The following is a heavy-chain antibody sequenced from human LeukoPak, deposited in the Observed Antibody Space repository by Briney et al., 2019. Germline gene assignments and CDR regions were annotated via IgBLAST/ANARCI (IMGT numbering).Heavy chain of an antibody. D-gene: IGHD3-3*01. Sequence: GGSLRLSCAASGFTFSTYWMNWVRQAPGKGLEWVANIKQDGSEKYYVDSVKGRFTLSRDSAKTSLYLQMNSLRAEDTAVYYCARAEWSNWYFDLWGRGTLVTVSS. CDR1: GFTFSTYW. CDR3: ARAEWSNWYFDL. V-gene: IGHV3-7*03. J-gene: IGHJ2*01. CDR2: IKQDGSEK.